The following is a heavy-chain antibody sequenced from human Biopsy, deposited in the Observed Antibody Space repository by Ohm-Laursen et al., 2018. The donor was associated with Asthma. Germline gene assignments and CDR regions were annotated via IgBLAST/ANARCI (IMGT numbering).Heavy chain of an antibody. Sequence: ASVKVSFKISGYSLTDLSMHWVRQAPGQGLEWMGGHDHEEGGTVDARRFQGRVTMTEDTSTDTAYMELSSLSSDDTAVYYCASDFPKDYVRYNFQFWGQGTLVTVSS. CDR1: GYSLTDLS. V-gene: IGHV1-24*01. CDR2: HDHEEGGT. J-gene: IGHJ4*02. CDR3: ASDFPKDYVRYNFQF. D-gene: IGHD4-17*01.